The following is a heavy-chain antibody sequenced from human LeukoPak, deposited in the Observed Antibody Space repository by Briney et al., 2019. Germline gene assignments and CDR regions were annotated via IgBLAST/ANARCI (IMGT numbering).Heavy chain of an antibody. D-gene: IGHD2-15*01. V-gene: IGHV1-2*02. CDR2: VNPDSGDT. Sequence: ASVKVSRKASGYTFSDYYIHWVRQAPGQALEWMGWVNPDSGDTKYAQMFQGRVTMTRDTSIATAYMELSSLTPDDTALYYCARSIAATPCNWFDPWGQGTLITVSS. CDR3: ARSIAATPCNWFDP. CDR1: GYTFSDYY. J-gene: IGHJ5*02.